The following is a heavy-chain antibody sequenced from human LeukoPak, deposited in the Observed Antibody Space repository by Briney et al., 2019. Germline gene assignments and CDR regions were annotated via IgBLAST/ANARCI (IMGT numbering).Heavy chain of an antibody. CDR1: GYSFTIYW. J-gene: IGHJ4*02. Sequence: GESLKISCKGSGYSFTIYWIGWVRQMPGKGLEWMGIIHPGDSDTRYSPSFQGQVTISADKSISTAYLQWSSLKASDTAIYFCARDIASGGTGIDYWGQGTLVTVSS. CDR2: IHPGDSDT. CDR3: ARDIASGGTGIDY. D-gene: IGHD6-13*01. V-gene: IGHV5-51*01.